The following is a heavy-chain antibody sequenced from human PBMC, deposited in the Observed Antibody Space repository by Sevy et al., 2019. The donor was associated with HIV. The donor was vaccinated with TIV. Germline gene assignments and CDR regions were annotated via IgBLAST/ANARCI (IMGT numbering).Heavy chain of an antibody. CDR3: ARVGGEVATIRAFDI. Sequence: SGTLSLTCAVYGGSFSGYYWSWIRQPPGKGLEWIGEINHSGSTNYNPSLKSRVTISVDTSKNQFSLKLSSVTAADTAVYYCARVGGEVATIRAFDIWGQGTMVTVS. CDR2: INHSGST. J-gene: IGHJ3*02. V-gene: IGHV4-34*01. CDR1: GGSFSGYY. D-gene: IGHD5-12*01.